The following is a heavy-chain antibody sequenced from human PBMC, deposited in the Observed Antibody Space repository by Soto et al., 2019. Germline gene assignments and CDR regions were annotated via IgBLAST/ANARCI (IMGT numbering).Heavy chain of an antibody. CDR1: SGSIDNVYW. J-gene: IGHJ4*01. CDR3: ARRIPTAGLFDY. D-gene: IGHD6-13*01. Sequence: SETLSLTCAVSSGSIDNVYWWSWVRQSPGKGLEWIGEIFHDGDTNYNPSLQSRLTISRDTPKNQFSLKLNSVTAADTAVYYCARRIPTAGLFDYWGHGTLVTVSS. V-gene: IGHV4-4*02. CDR2: IFHDGDT.